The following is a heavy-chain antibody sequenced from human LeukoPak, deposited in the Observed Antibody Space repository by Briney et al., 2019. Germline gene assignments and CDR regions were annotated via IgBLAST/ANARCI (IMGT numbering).Heavy chain of an antibody. D-gene: IGHD3-3*01. Sequence: SETLSLTCTVSGYSISSGYYWGWIRQPPGKGLEWIGSIYHSGSTYYNPSLKSRVTISVDTSKNQFSLKLSSVTAADTAVYYCATTYYDFWSGYYVFAFDIWGQGTMVTVSS. CDR2: IYHSGST. J-gene: IGHJ3*02. CDR3: ATTYYDFWSGYYVFAFDI. V-gene: IGHV4-38-2*02. CDR1: GYSISSGYY.